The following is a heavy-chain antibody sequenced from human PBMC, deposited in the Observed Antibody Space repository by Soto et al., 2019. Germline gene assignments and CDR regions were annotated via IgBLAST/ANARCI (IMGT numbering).Heavy chain of an antibody. CDR1: GGSISSSNW. D-gene: IGHD6-13*01. Sequence: PSETLSLTCAVSGGSISSSNWWSWVRQPPGKGLEWIGEIYYSGSTCYNPSLKSRVTISVDTSKNQFSLKLSSVTAADTAVYYCARVSVAAAGVAFDIWGQGTMVTVSS. CDR3: ARVSVAAAGVAFDI. J-gene: IGHJ3*02. V-gene: IGHV4-4*02. CDR2: IYYSGST.